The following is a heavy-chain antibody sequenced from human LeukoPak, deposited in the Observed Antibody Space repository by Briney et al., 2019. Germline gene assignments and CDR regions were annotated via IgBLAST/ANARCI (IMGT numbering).Heavy chain of an antibody. Sequence: ASVKVSCKASGYTFTSYDINWVRQATGQGLEWMGWMNPNSGNTGYAQKFQGSVTITRNTSISTAYMELSSLRSENTAVYYCARGFARFLEWLSIWGQGTLVTVSS. CDR1: GYTFTSYD. J-gene: IGHJ4*02. V-gene: IGHV1-8*03. CDR2: MNPNSGNT. D-gene: IGHD3-3*01. CDR3: ARGFARFLEWLSI.